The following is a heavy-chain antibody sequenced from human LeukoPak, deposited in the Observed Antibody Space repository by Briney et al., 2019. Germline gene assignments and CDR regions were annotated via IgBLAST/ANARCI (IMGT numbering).Heavy chain of an antibody. J-gene: IGHJ4*02. CDR3: ARDHYCSSTSCYTIFDY. D-gene: IGHD2-2*02. Sequence: ASVKVSCKASGYTFTGYYMHWVRQAPGQGLEWMGWINPNSGGTNYAQKFQGRVTMTRDTSISTVYMELSRLRSDDTAVYYCARDHYCSSTSCYTIFDYWGQGTLVTVSS. CDR2: INPNSGGT. CDR1: GYTFTGYY. V-gene: IGHV1-2*02.